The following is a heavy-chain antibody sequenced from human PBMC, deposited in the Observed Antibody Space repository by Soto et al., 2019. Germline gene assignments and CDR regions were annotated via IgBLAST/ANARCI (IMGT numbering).Heavy chain of an antibody. CDR3: AREDSSGDQEYYFDY. CDR1: SWSFSGYY. D-gene: IGHD3-22*01. Sequence: SETLSLTCAVYSWSFSGYYWSWIRQPPGKGLEWIGEINHSGSTNYNPSLKSRVTISVDTSKNQFSLKLTSVTAADTAVYYCAREDSSGDQEYYFDYWGQGTLVTVSS. J-gene: IGHJ4*02. CDR2: INHSGST. V-gene: IGHV4-34*01.